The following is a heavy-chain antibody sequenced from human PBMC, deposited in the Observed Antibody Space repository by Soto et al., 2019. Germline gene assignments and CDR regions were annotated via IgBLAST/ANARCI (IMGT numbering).Heavy chain of an antibody. Sequence: SLRLCYAAAEVTGIGNCVSRIRKNPGKGLEWVAITWYDGSNKYYADSVKGQFTISRDNSKKMLYLQMNSLRDEDTAVYYCAKGGGRSYGDAFDIWGQATMVTV. CDR1: EVTGIGNC. J-gene: IGHJ3*02. CDR2: TWYDGSNK. V-gene: IGHV3-33*06. CDR3: AKGGGRSYGDAFDI. D-gene: IGHD2-15*01.